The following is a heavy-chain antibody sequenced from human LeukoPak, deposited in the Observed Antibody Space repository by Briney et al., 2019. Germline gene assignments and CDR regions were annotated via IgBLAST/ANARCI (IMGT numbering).Heavy chain of an antibody. CDR3: ARTNGLGLDY. D-gene: IGHD2-8*01. CDR1: GFTFSSYS. Sequence: PGESLRLSCAASGFTFSSYSMNWVRQAPGKGLEWVSSITTTSTYMYCADSVKGRFPISRDNAKNSLYLQMNSLRAEDTAVYYCARTNGLGLDYWGQGSLVTVSS. J-gene: IGHJ4*02. V-gene: IGHV3-21*01. CDR2: ITTTSTYM.